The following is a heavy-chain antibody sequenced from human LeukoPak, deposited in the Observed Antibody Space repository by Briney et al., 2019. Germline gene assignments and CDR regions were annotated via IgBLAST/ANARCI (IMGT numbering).Heavy chain of an antibody. CDR2: ISSNGGST. Sequence: GGSLRLSCAASGFTFTSYAIHWVRQAPGKGLEYVSAISSNGGSTYYANSVKGRFTISRDNSKNTLYLQLGSRRAEDTAVYYCAREADGSCDYWGQGTLVTVSS. CDR3: AREADGSCDY. D-gene: IGHD2-15*01. CDR1: GFTFTSYA. V-gene: IGHV3-64*01. J-gene: IGHJ4*02.